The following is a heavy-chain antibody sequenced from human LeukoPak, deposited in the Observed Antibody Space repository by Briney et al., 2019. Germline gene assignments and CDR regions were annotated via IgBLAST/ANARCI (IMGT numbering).Heavy chain of an antibody. J-gene: IGHJ6*03. CDR2: MNPNSGNT. D-gene: IGHD3-16*01. Sequence: ASGKVSCKASGYTFTSYNIKWVRQAPGPGLERMGRMNPNSGNTGYAQKFQGRVTMTTNNSISTDYMELSSLTSEDTAVYYCARRGKGLGYYMDVWGKGTTVTISS. CDR3: ARRGKGLGYYMDV. V-gene: IGHV1-8*01. CDR1: GYTFTSYN.